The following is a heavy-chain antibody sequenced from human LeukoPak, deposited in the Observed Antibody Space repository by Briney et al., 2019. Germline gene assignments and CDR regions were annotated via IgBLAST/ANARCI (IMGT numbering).Heavy chain of an antibody. CDR2: IYTSGST. J-gene: IGHJ5*02. CDR3: ARDLDTMVRGVIIGWFDP. CDR1: GGSIGSYH. D-gene: IGHD3-10*01. Sequence: PSETLSLTCTVSGGSIGSYHWSWIRQPAGKGLEWIGRIYTSGSTNYNPSLKSRVTMSVDTSKNQFSLKLSSVTAADTAVYYCARDLDTMVRGVIIGWFDPWGQGTLVTVSS. V-gene: IGHV4-4*07.